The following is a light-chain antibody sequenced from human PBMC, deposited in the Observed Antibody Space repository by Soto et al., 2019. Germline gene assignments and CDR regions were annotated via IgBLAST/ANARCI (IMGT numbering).Light chain of an antibody. V-gene: IGLV1-44*01. J-gene: IGLJ1*01. CDR3: AAWDDSLNGHV. CDR2: TTN. Sequence: QSVLTQPHSASGTPGQRVTISCSGSSSNIGTSSVHWFQQLPGTAPKLLISTTNQRPSGVPERFSGSKSGTSASLAISGLQTEDEGDYYCAAWDDSLNGHVFGTGTKLTVL. CDR1: SSNIGTSS.